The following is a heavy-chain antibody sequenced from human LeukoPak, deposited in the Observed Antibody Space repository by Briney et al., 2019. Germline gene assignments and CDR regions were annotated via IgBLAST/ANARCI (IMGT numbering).Heavy chain of an antibody. D-gene: IGHD6-13*01. CDR1: GYTFTSYG. J-gene: IGHJ5*02. CDR3: ARARTSIAAATWFDP. CDR2: ISAYNGNT. Sequence: ASVKVSCKASGYTFTSYGISWVRQAPGQGLEWMGWISAYNGNTNYAQKLQGRVTMTTDTSTSTAYMELRSLRSDDTAVYYCARARTSIAAATWFDPWGQGTLVTVSS. V-gene: IGHV1-18*01.